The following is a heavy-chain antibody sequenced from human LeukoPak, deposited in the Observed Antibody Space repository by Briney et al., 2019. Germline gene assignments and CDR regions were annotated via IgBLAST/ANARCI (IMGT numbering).Heavy chain of an antibody. CDR1: GHTLSSYG. D-gene: IGHD1-26*01. Sequence: GGSLTHPCAPSGHTLSSYGMHCVHQAPPKGLEWVAFIRYDGSNKYYADSVINRSTISRDNSKNTLYLQMNSLRAEDTAVYYCGRQVVGAIFRDYFDYWGQGALGTVSS. CDR3: GRQVVGAIFRDYFDY. J-gene: IGHJ4*02. CDR2: IRYDGSNK. V-gene: IGHV3-30*02.